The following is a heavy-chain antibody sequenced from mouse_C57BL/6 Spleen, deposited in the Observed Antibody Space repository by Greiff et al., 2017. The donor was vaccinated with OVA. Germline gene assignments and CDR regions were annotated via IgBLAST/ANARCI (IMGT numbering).Heavy chain of an antibody. D-gene: IGHD1-1*01. CDR2: IWSDGST. CDR3: ARHGGTTVDWYFDV. Sequence: VQLVESGPGLVAPSQSLSITCTVSGFSLTSYGVHWVRQPPGKGLEWLVVIWSDGSTTYNSALKSRLSIRKDNSKSQVFLKMNSLQTDDTAMYYCARHGGTTVDWYFDVWGTGTTVTVSS. V-gene: IGHV2-6-1*01. CDR1: GFSLTSYG. J-gene: IGHJ1*03.